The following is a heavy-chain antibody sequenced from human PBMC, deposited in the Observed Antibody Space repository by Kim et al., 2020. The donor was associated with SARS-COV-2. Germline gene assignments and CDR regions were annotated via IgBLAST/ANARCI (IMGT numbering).Heavy chain of an antibody. CDR1: GFTFSSYE. CDR2: ISSSGSTI. D-gene: IGHD3-3*01. CDR3: ARTYYDFWSGYWGGMDV. V-gene: IGHV3-48*03. Sequence: GGSLRLSCAASGFTFSSYEMNWVRQAPGKGLEWVSYISSSGSTIYYADSVKGRFTISRDNAKNSLYLQMNSLRAEDTAVYYCARTYYDFWSGYWGGMDVWGQGTTVTVSS. J-gene: IGHJ6*02.